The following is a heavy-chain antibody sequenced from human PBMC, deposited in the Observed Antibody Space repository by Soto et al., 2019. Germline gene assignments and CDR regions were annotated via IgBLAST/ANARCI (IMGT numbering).Heavy chain of an antibody. V-gene: IGHV3-33*08. CDR1: GFTFSSYS. D-gene: IGHD3-10*01. CDR2: IWFYGNNK. CDR3: ARDSVPDIIRGYFDY. Sequence: PGGSLRLSCAASGFTFSSYSMNWVRQAPGKGLEWVAVIWFYGNNKCYADSVKGRFTISRDNSKNTLFLQMNSLRAEDTAVYYCARDSVPDIIRGYFDYWGQGTLVTVSS. J-gene: IGHJ4*02.